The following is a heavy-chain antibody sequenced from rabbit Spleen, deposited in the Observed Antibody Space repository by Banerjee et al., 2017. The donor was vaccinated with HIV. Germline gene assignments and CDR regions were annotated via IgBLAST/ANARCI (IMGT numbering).Heavy chain of an antibody. CDR2: IYAAKGST. Sequence: QSLEESGGDLVKPGASLTLTCITSGVSFSGNSYMCWVRQAPGKGLEWIGIIYAAKGSTDYASWVNGRFTISSDNAQSTVDLKMTSLTAADTATYFCARAIVPWLGLTRLDLWGPGTLVTVS. V-gene: IGHV1S40*01. CDR1: GVSFSGNSY. J-gene: IGHJ3*01. CDR3: ARAIVPWLGLTRLDL. D-gene: IGHD4-1*01.